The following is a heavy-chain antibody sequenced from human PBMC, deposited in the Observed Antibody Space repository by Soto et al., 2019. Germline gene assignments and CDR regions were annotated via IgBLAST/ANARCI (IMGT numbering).Heavy chain of an antibody. V-gene: IGHV1-3*01. CDR1: GYTFTSYA. Sequence: ASVKVSCKASGYTFTSYAMHWVRQAPGQRLEWMGWINAGNGNTKYSQKFQGRATITRDTSASTAYMELSSLRSEDTAVYYCANTAMVHDAFDIWGQGTMVTVSS. CDR3: ANTAMVHDAFDI. CDR2: INAGNGNT. J-gene: IGHJ3*02. D-gene: IGHD5-18*01.